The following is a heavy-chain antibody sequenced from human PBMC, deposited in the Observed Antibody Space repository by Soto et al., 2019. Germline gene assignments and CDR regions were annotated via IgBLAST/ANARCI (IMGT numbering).Heavy chain of an antibody. Sequence: QVQLVQSGAEVKKPGSAVKVSCKASGGTFGSYTVYWVRQAPGHGLEWMGRIIPILGITNYAQKFQGRLTITGYKSTSSAYPEPGSLCSEDWDGYFCASGFANNNPWRQGTTVTISS. J-gene: IGHJ3*01. CDR1: GGTFGSYT. D-gene: IGHD3-10*01. CDR3: ASGFANNNP. CDR2: IIPILGIT. V-gene: IGHV1-69*02.